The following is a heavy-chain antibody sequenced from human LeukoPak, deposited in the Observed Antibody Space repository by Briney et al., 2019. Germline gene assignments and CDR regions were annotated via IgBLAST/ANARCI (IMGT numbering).Heavy chain of an antibody. D-gene: IGHD3-22*01. CDR1: GGSISSGSYF. J-gene: IGHJ4*02. CDR3: AREQWAYRSYYASSGYHDY. Sequence: SETLSFTCTVSGGSISSGSYFWSWIRQPAGKGLEWIGRIYTSGSTNYSPSLKSRVTISVDTSRNQFSLNLTSVTAADTAMYYCAREQWAYRSYYASSGYHDYWGQGTLVTVSS. CDR2: IYTSGST. V-gene: IGHV4-61*02.